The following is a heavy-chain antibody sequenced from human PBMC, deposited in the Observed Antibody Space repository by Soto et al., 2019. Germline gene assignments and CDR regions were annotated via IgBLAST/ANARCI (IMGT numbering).Heavy chain of an antibody. CDR2: ISGSGGST. CDR1: GFTFSSYA. CDR3: AKDWSGNWNYDRTM. D-gene: IGHD1-7*01. V-gene: IGHV3-23*01. J-gene: IGHJ4*02. Sequence: PGGSLRLSCAASGFTFSSYAMSWVRQAPGKGLEWVSAISGSGGSTYYADSVKGRFTISRDNSKNTLYLQMNSLRAEDTAVYYCAKDWSGNWNYDRTMWGQGTLVTVSS.